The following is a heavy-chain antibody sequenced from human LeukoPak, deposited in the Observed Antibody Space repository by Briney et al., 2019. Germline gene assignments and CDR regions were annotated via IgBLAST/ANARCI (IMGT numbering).Heavy chain of an antibody. Sequence: GESLKISWKGSGYSFTSYWIGWVRQMPGKGLEWMGIIYPGDSDTRYSPSFQGQVTISADKSISTAYLQWSSLKASDTAMYYWARLDIIHYYYYYMDVWGKGTTVTVSS. D-gene: IGHD3-9*01. CDR3: ARLDIIHYYYYYMDV. J-gene: IGHJ6*03. V-gene: IGHV5-51*01. CDR2: IYPGDSDT. CDR1: GYSFTSYW.